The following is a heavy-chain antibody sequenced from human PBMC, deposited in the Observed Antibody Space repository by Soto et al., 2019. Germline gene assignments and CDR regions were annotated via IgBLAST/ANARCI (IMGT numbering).Heavy chain of an antibody. V-gene: IGHV3-30*18. CDR1: GFTFSSYG. CDR2: ISYDGSNK. D-gene: IGHD1-1*01. J-gene: IGHJ6*02. Sequence: GGSLRLSCAASGFTFSSYGMHWVRQAPGKGLEWVAVISYDGSNKYYADSVKGRFTISRDNSKNTLYLQMNSLRAEDTAVYYCAKDQDDNGMDVWGQGTTVTVSS. CDR3: AKDQDDNGMDV.